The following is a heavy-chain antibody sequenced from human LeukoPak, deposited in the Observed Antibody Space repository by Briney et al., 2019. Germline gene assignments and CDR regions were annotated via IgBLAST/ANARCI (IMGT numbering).Heavy chain of an antibody. J-gene: IGHJ3*02. CDR1: GYTFAGYY. V-gene: IGHV1-2*02. D-gene: IGHD2-2*01. Sequence: ASVKVSCTASGYTFAGYYMHWVRQAPGQGLEWMGWINPNSGGTNYAQKFQGRVTMTRDMSISTAYMELSRLRSDDTAVYYCAREDIVVLPTVTTAFDIWGQGTMVTVSS. CDR3: AREDIVVLPTVTTAFDI. CDR2: INPNSGGT.